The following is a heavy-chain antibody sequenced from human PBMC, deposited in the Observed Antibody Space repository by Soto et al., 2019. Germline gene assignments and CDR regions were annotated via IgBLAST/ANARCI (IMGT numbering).Heavy chain of an antibody. J-gene: IGHJ4*02. V-gene: IGHV3-23*01. CDR2: ITGSGGST. CDR3: AKGSALARPYYFDP. Sequence: EVQLLESGGGLVQPGGSLRLSCAASGFTFSSYAMSWVRQAPGKGLEWVSAITGSGGSTYYADSVKGRFTISRDNSKNTLYPQMNSLRVEDTGTSYCAKGSALARPYYFDPWGQGSLVTVSS. D-gene: IGHD6-6*01. CDR1: GFTFSSYA.